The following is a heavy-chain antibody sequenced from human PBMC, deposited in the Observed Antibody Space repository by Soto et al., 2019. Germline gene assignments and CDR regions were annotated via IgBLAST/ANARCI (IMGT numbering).Heavy chain of an antibody. CDR2: INAGNGNT. V-gene: IGHV1-3*01. Sequence: ASVKVSCKASGYTFTSYAMNWVRQAPGQRLEWMGWINAGNGNTKYSQKFQGRVTITRDTSASTAYMELSSLRSEDTAVYYCARGGSSSLGGYYYGMDVWGQGTTVTVSS. CDR3: ARGGSSSLGGYYYGMDV. CDR1: GYTFTSYA. J-gene: IGHJ6*02. D-gene: IGHD6-6*01.